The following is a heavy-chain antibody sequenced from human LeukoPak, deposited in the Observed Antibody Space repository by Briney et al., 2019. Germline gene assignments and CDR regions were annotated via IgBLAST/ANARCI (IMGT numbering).Heavy chain of an antibody. CDR1: GGSFSSGAYY. D-gene: IGHD6-19*01. Sequence: PSQTLSLTCTVSGGSFSSGAYYWSWIRQLPGKGLEWIGYIHYSGSPYYNPSLKSRVTISVGTSKNQFSLKLSSVTAADTAVYYCARGYSSGWPYYYYGMDVWGQGTTVTVSS. CDR3: ARGYSSGWPYYYYGMDV. CDR2: IHYSGSP. V-gene: IGHV4-31*03. J-gene: IGHJ6*02.